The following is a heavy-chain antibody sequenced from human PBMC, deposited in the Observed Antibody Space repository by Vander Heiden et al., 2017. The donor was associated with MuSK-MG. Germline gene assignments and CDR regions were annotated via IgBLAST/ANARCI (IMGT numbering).Heavy chain of an antibody. CDR2: IVGGSGNT. V-gene: IGHV1-58*01. D-gene: IGHD2-15*01. CDR1: GFTFTSSA. CDR3: AATYCIDGSGDSGDPFDI. J-gene: IGHJ3*02. Sequence: HMQLVQSGPAVKRPGTSVKVSCRASGFTFTSSALQWVRQARGQPLEWIGWIVGGSGNTNYAKKFQERGTITRDMSTSTAYRELSSLRSEETAVSYCAATYCIDGSGDSGDPFDIWGQGTMVTV.